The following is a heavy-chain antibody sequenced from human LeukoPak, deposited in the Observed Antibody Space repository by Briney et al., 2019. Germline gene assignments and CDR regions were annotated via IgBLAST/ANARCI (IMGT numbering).Heavy chain of an antibody. V-gene: IGHV4-61*08. D-gene: IGHD3-10*01. J-gene: IGHJ5*02. CDR2: IYFSGST. Sequence: SETLSLTCAVSGDSISSGDYYWTWIRQPPGKGLEWIGYIYFSGSTNYNPSLKSRVTISVDTSKKQFSLKLSSVTAADTAMYYCARGAYFTMVRGVLNNWFDPWGQGTLVTVSS. CDR3: ARGAYFTMVRGVLNNWFDP. CDR1: GDSISSGDYY.